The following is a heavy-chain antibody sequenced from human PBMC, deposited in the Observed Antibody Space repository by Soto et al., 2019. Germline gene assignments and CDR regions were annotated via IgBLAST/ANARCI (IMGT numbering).Heavy chain of an antibody. CDR1: GFTFSSYA. CDR3: AKVRETNMNMNFDS. Sequence: GGSLRLSCEAFGFTFSSYAMNWVRQAPGKGLEWVSTFDNSDGRTYYTDSVKGRFTISRDNSKTTVFLQMNSLRPEDTAIYYCAKVRETNMNMNFDSWGQGALVTVSS. V-gene: IGHV3-23*01. J-gene: IGHJ4*02. CDR2: FDNSDGRT.